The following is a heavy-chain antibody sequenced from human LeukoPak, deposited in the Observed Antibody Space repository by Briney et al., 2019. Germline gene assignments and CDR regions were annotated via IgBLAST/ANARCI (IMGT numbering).Heavy chain of an antibody. J-gene: IGHJ3*01. CDR1: GGSFSGYY. Sequence: PSETLSLTCAVYGGSFSGYYWSWVRQPPGKGLQWIGEIYQSGSSIYNPSLRSRVTMSVDKSKDQLSLKLSSVTAEDTAVYYCARRYCSTCPTGHAFDLWGQGTMVTVSS. D-gene: IGHD2-2*01. CDR2: IYQSGSS. CDR3: ARRYCSTCPTGHAFDL. V-gene: IGHV4-34*01.